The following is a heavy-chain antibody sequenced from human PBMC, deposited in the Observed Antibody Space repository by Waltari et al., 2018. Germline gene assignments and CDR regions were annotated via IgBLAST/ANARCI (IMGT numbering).Heavy chain of an antibody. V-gene: IGHV1-2*02. D-gene: IGHD4-4*01. CDR2: INPRNGET. CDR3: AREGSHLTTVNDF. Sequence: LVQSGAEVKKPGASVRVSCKTSGYTFSASYIHWVRQAPGQGLEWMGWINPRNGETKYTQTFHGRVTLTRDTSINTAYMELSSLIFDDTAVYYCAREGSHLTTVNDFWGQGTLVIVSS. CDR1: GYTFSASY. J-gene: IGHJ4*02.